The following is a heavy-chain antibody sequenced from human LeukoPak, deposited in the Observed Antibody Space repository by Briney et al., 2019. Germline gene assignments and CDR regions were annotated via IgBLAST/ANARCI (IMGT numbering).Heavy chain of an antibody. CDR1: GFTFSTYW. J-gene: IGHJ4*02. V-gene: IGHV3-74*01. D-gene: IGHD3-22*01. CDR3: ARPKNYYDGSGTSGY. Sequence: GGSLRLSCAASGFTFSTYWMHWVRQAPGKGLVWVPRINTDGSTTSYADSVKGRFTISRDNAKNTLYLQMNSLRAEDTAVYYCARPKNYYDGSGTSGYWGQGTLVTVSS. CDR2: INTDGSTT.